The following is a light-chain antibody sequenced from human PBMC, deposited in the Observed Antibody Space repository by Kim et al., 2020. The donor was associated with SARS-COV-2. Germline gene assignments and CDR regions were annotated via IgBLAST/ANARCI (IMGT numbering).Light chain of an antibody. CDR1: QSVSSNY. V-gene: IGKV3-20*01. CDR3: QQYSTSPHT. J-gene: IGKJ1*01. Sequence: VLTQSPGTLSLSPGERATLSCRASQSVSSNYVAWYQQQLGQAPRLLIYGASNRATGIPDRFSGSGSGTDFTLTIRRLEPEDFAVYYCQQYSTSPHTFGQGTKVDIK. CDR2: GAS.